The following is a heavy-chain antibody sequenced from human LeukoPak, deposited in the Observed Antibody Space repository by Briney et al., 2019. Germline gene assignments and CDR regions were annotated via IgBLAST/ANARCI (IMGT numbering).Heavy chain of an antibody. Sequence: GASVKVSCKASGYTFTSYGISWVRQAPGQGLEWMGWISAYNGNTNYAQKLQGRVTMTTDTSTSTAYMELRSLRSDDTAVYYCARGITTVTTDDAFDIWGQGTMVTVSS. V-gene: IGHV1-18*01. CDR1: GYTFTSYG. J-gene: IGHJ3*02. D-gene: IGHD4-17*01. CDR2: ISAYNGNT. CDR3: ARGITTVTTDDAFDI.